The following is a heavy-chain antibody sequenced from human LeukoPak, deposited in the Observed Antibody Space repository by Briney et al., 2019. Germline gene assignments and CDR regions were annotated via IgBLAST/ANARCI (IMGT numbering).Heavy chain of an antibody. D-gene: IGHD3-22*01. J-gene: IGHJ6*03. CDR1: GGTFSSYA. Sequence: GASVKVSCKASGGTFSSYAISWVRQAPGQGLEWMGWISAYNGNTNYAQKLQGRVTMTTDTSTSTAYMELRSLRSDDTAVYYCARELYDSSGYRSYYYYMDVWGKGATVTVSS. CDR2: ISAYNGNT. CDR3: ARELYDSSGYRSYYYYMDV. V-gene: IGHV1-18*01.